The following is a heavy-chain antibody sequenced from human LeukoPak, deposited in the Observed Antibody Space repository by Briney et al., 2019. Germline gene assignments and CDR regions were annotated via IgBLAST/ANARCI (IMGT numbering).Heavy chain of an antibody. D-gene: IGHD6-13*01. V-gene: IGHV4-39*07. CDR3: ARGRKYSSSWSFQH. J-gene: IGHJ1*01. CDR2: IFYSGST. Sequence: TSETLSLTCTVSGGSISTSSYYWGWVRQPPGKGLEWIGNIFYSGSTYYSPSLKSRVTISLDTSRNQFSLKLNSVTAADTAVYYCARGRKYSSSWSFQHWGQGTLVTVSS. CDR1: GGSISTSSYY.